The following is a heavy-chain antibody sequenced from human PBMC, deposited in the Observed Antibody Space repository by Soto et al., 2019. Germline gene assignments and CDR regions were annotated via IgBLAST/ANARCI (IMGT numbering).Heavy chain of an antibody. Sequence: QVLLQESGPGLVQPSGTLSLSWFVSGVSISRNYYWGWVRRSRGRGREWLGGIALIGGVNYNPSLKXRXSXPXXRYHNQFSLKLNSVAAAVTAVYYCAMSFGFYAIGYWGQGSLVVVSS. CDR3: AMSFGFYAIGY. J-gene: IGHJ4*02. CDR1: GVSISRNYY. CDR2: IALIGGV. D-gene: IGHD3-3*01. V-gene: IGHV4-4*02.